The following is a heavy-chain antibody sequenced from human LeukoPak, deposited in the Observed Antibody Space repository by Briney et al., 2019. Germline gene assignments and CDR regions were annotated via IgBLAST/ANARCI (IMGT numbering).Heavy chain of an antibody. V-gene: IGHV1-2*06. CDR1: GYTFTGYY. CDR3: ARGYCSGGSCYSVENWFDP. CDR2: INPNSGGT. Sequence: WASVKVSCKASGYTFTGYYMHWVRQATGQGLEWMGRINPNSGGTNYAQKFQGRVTMTRDTSISTAYMELSMLRSDVTAVYYCARGYCSGGSCYSVENWFDPWGQGTLVTVSS. D-gene: IGHD2-15*01. J-gene: IGHJ5*02.